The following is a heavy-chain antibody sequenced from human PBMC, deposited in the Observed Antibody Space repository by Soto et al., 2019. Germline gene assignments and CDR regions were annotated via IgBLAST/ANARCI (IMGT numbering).Heavy chain of an antibody. D-gene: IGHD5-18*01. J-gene: IGHJ6*02. CDR2: IYPGDSDT. Sequence: PGESLKISCKVSGYSFTSHWIGWVRQMPGKGLEWMGIIYPGDSDTRYSPSFQGQVTISADKSISTAYLQWSSLKASDTAMYYCAREIDTAMGGTGFYGMDVWGQGTTVTVSS. V-gene: IGHV5-51*01. CDR3: AREIDTAMGGTGFYGMDV. CDR1: GYSFTSHW.